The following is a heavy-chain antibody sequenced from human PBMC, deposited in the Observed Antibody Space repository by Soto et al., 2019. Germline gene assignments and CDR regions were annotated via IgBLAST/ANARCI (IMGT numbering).Heavy chain of an antibody. J-gene: IGHJ5*02. V-gene: IGHV3-30*18. Sequence: QEQLVESGGGVVQPGKSLRVSCTTSGFTFSNFGMHWVRQAPGKGLEWLAVVSYDAKKIFYADSVKGRFNISRDDSKNTVYLEMNNLRPDDTGVYYCAKDGRIAVAATGCLDPWGQGTLVTVSS. CDR3: AKDGRIAVAATGCLDP. D-gene: IGHD6-19*01. CDR2: VSYDAKKI. CDR1: GFTFSNFG.